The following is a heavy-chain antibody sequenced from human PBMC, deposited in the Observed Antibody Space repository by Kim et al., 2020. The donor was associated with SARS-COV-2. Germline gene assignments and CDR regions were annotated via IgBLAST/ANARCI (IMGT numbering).Heavy chain of an antibody. D-gene: IGHD1-20*01. CDR1: GFTFSSYA. CDR2: ISYDGSNK. Sequence: GGSLRLSCAASGFTFSSYAMHWVRQAPGKGLEWVAVISYDGSNKYYADSVKGRFTISRDNSKNTLYLQMNSLRAEDTAVYYCARDPLSGISAPFFDYWC. CDR3: ARDPLSGISAPFFDY. V-gene: IGHV3-30*04. J-gene: IGHJ4*01.